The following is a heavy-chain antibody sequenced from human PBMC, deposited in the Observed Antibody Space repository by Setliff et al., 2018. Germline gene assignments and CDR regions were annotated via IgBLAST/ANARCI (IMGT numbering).Heavy chain of an antibody. CDR3: ARDSAYSSRTSGMDV. Sequence: GGSLRLSCAASGFTFGDFAMHWVRQAPGKGLEWVSGISWNSDTIGYADSVKGRFTISRDNAKKSLYLQMNSLRAEDMALYYCARDSAYSSRTSGMDVWGQGTTVTVSS. CDR2: ISWNSDTI. CDR1: GFTFGDFA. V-gene: IGHV3-9*03. D-gene: IGHD6-13*01. J-gene: IGHJ6*02.